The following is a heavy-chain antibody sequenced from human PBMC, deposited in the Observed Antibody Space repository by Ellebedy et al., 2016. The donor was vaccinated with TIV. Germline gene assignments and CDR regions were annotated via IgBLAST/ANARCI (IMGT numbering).Heavy chain of an antibody. J-gene: IGHJ5*02. D-gene: IGHD2-15*01. Sequence: GGSLRLSXVASGFTFSTYWMHWVRQAPGKGLEWVANIKEDGSTKYYVDSVTGRFTISRDNANNSLYLQMNSLRAEDTTVYYCARAIGAGDGTWGQGPLVTVSS. CDR1: GFTFSTYW. CDR3: ARAIGAGDGT. V-gene: IGHV3-7*01. CDR2: IKEDGSTK.